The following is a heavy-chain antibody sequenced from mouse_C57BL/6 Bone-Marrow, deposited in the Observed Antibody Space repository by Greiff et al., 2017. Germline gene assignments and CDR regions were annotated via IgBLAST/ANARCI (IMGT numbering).Heavy chain of an antibody. J-gene: IGHJ3*01. V-gene: IGHV1-59*01. CDR1: GYTFTSYW. D-gene: IGHD2-2*01. CDR2: IDPSDSYT. Sequence: QVQLQQPGAELVRPGTSVKLSCKASGYTFTSYWMHWVKQRPGQGLEWIGVIDPSDSYTNYNQKFKGKATLTVDTSSSTAYMQLSSLTSEDSAVYYCARGGWGLRRAWFAYWGQGTLVTVSA. CDR3: ARGGWGLRRAWFAY.